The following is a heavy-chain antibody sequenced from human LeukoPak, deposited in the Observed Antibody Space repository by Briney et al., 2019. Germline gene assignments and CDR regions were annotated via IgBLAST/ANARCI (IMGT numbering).Heavy chain of an antibody. CDR1: GDSVSSSSVV. D-gene: IGHD2-2*02. CDR3: ARYCSSSSCSTVDAFDI. CDR2: TYYRSNWYN. Sequence: SQTLSLTCAISGDSVSSSSVVWNWIRQSPSRGLEWPGRTYYRSNWYNDYAWSVKSRITINPDTSKNQFSLQLNSVTPEDTAVYYCARYCSSSSCSTVDAFDIWGQGTMVTVSS. J-gene: IGHJ3*02. V-gene: IGHV6-1*01.